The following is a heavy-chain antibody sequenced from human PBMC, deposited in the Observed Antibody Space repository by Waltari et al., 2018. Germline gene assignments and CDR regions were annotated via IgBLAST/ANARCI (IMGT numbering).Heavy chain of an antibody. CDR3: AGGYSSYYGMDV. V-gene: IGHV3-21*02. J-gene: IGHJ6*02. D-gene: IGHD6-13*01. Sequence: EVQLVESGGGLVKPGGSLRLSCAAYGFTFNTFTMNWVRQVPGKGLEWVSSISSTSSDIYYADSVKGRFTISRDNAKSSLYLQLNSLRAEDTAVYYCAGGYSSYYGMDVWGQGTTVTVSS. CDR1: GFTFNTFT. CDR2: ISSTSSDI.